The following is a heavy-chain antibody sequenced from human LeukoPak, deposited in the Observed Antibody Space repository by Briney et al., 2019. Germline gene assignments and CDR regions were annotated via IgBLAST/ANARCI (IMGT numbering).Heavy chain of an antibody. Sequence: GGSLRLSCAASGFTFSWSWMDWVRQAPGKGLEWVANINEDGSETSYVDSVKGRFTISRDNAKNSLYLQMDSLRVEDTAIYYCMKSLDYWGQGTLVTVSS. V-gene: IGHV3-7*01. CDR2: INEDGSET. CDR3: MKSLDY. J-gene: IGHJ4*02. CDR1: GFTFSWSW.